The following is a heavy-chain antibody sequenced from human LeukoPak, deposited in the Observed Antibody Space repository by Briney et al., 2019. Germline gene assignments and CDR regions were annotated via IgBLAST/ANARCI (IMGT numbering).Heavy chain of an antibody. J-gene: IGHJ4*02. CDR3: ARVLGFGELLGFDY. D-gene: IGHD3-10*01. Sequence: GASAKVSCKASGYTFTSYGISWVRQAPGQGLEWMGWISAYNGNTNYAQKLQGRVTMTTDTSTSTAYMELRSLRSDDTAVYYCARVLGFGELLGFDYWGQGTLVTVSS. CDR1: GYTFTSYG. V-gene: IGHV1-18*01. CDR2: ISAYNGNT.